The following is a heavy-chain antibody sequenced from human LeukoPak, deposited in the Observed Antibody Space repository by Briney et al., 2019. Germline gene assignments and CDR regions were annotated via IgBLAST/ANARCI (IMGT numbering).Heavy chain of an antibody. CDR2: ISYDGSNK. CDR3: ARESTGWGLLRRRYQYYYMDV. V-gene: IGHV3-30*04. CDR1: GFTFNNYA. D-gene: IGHD1-26*01. Sequence: GGSLRLSCATSGFTFNNYAMHWVRQAPGKGLEWVAVISYDGSNKYYADSVKGRFTISRDNSKNTLYLQMNSLRAEDTAVYYCARESTGWGLLRRRYQYYYMDVWGKGTTVTVSS. J-gene: IGHJ6*03.